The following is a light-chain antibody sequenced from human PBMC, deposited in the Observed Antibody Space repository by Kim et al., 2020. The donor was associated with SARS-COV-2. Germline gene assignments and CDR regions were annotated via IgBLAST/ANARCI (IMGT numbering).Light chain of an antibody. V-gene: IGKV3-15*01. CDR2: HSS. CDR1: QGVTNN. J-gene: IGKJ2*01. CDR3: QQYNNWPMYT. Sequence: EIVMTQSPATLSLSPGERATLSCRASQGVTNNLAWYQQRPGQAPRLLIYHSSTRATGVPARFSGSGSGTDFTLTISSLQSEDFGVYYCQQYNNWPMYTFGQGTKLEI.